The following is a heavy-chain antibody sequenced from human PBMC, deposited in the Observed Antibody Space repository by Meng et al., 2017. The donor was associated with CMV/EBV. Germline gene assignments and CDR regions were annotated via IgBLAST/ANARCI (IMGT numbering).Heavy chain of an antibody. V-gene: IGHV3-30-3*01. CDR3: ARDPHYEFWVEGSNGMDV. Sequence: GESLKISCAASGFTFSTYAMHWVRLVPGKGLEWVAVVSSDGANKYYGDSVKGRFTISRDNSKNTLYLQRNSLRTEDTALYYCARDPHYEFWVEGSNGMDVWGQGTTVTVSS. J-gene: IGHJ6*02. D-gene: IGHD3-3*01. CDR1: GFTFSTYA. CDR2: VSSDGANK.